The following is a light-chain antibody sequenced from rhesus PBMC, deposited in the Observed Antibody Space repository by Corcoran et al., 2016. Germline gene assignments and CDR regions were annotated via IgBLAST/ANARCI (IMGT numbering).Light chain of an antibody. CDR3: QQESNWLT. V-gene: IGKV3-17*02. J-gene: IGKJ4*01. CDR1: QSVSSR. Sequence: EIVMTQSPATLSLSPGERATLSCRASQSVSSRLAWYQQKPGQAPRLLSHGASSRVTGIPDRFRGSGSGTDFHLTIGSLEPEDVAVYFCQQESNWLTCGGGTKVELK. CDR2: GAS.